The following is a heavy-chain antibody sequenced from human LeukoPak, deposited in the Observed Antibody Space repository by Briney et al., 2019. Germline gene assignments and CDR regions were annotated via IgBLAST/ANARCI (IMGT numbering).Heavy chain of an antibody. V-gene: IGHV3-64*01. CDR1: GFTFSSYA. J-gene: IGHJ6*03. CDR2: ISSNGGST. D-gene: IGHD1-26*01. CDR3: AKAAVGGTYYYYYMDV. Sequence: GGSLRLSCAASGFTFSSYAMHWVRQAPGKGLEYVSAISSNGGSTYYANSVKGRFTISRDNSKNTLYLQMNSLRAEDTAVFYCAKAAVGGTYYYYYMDVWGKGTTVTVSS.